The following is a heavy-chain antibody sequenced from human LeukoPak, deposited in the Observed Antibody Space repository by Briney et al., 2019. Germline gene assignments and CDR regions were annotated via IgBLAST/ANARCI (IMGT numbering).Heavy chain of an antibody. CDR3: ARLVVVPAALGGAFDI. V-gene: IGHV3-9*03. D-gene: IGHD2-2*01. CDR2: ISWNSGSI. CDR1: GFTFDDYA. Sequence: GRSLRLPCAASGFTFDDYAMHWVRQAPGKGLEWVSGISWNSGSIGYADSVKGRFTISRDNAKNSLYLQMNSLRAEDMALYYCARLVVVPAALGGAFDIWGQGTMVTVSS. J-gene: IGHJ3*02.